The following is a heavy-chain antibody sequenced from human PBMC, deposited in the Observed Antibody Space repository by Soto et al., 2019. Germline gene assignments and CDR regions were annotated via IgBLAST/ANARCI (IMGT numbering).Heavy chain of an antibody. Sequence: QVQLQESGPGLVKPSETLSLTCTVSGGFVNSDTHSWSWIRQTPGKRLAWIGFIYSGGSTKNPSLRRRVTMSVDTSKNQFSLKRRSVIVADTAVYHWARFVRSCSATTCSTRADVWGQGITVTVSS. J-gene: IGHJ6*02. V-gene: IGHV4-61*01. CDR2: IYSGGST. D-gene: IGHD2-2*01. CDR3: ARFVRSCSATTCSTRADV. CDR1: GGFVNSDTHS.